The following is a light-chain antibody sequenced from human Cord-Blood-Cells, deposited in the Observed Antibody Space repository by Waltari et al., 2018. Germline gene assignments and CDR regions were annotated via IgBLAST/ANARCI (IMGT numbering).Light chain of an antibody. V-gene: IGLV2-11*01. CDR3: CSYAGSYTWV. CDR2: DVS. J-gene: IGLJ3*02. Sequence: QSALTQPRSVSGSPVQSVTISCTGTSSDVGGYNYVSWYQQHPGNAPKLMIYDVSKRPSGVPDRFSGSKSGNTASLTISGLQAEDEADYYCCSYAGSYTWVFGGGTKLTVL. CDR1: SSDVGGYNY.